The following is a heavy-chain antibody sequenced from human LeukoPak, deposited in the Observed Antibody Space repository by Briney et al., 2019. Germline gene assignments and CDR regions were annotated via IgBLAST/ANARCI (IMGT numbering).Heavy chain of an antibody. CDR2: IYPGDSDT. CDR3: ARSSRVAAAGYRPYSMDV. D-gene: IGHD3-16*02. J-gene: IGHJ6*02. Sequence: GESLKISCKGSGYSFATYWSGWVRQMPGKGLEWMGIIYPGDSDTRYSPSFQGQVTISADKSIDTAYLQWSSLKASDTAMYYCARSSRVAAAGYRPYSMDVWGQETTVTVSS. CDR1: GYSFATYW. V-gene: IGHV5-51*01.